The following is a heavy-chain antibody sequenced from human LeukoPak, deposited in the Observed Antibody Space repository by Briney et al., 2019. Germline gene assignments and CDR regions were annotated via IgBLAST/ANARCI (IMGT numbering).Heavy chain of an antibody. CDR1: GGSISSYY. CDR3: ASTPETYYYDSSGSSGYYYYGMDV. J-gene: IGHJ6*02. Sequence: TSETLSLPCTVSGGSISSYYWSWIRQPPGKGLEWIGYIYYSGSTNYNPSLKSRVTISVDTSKNQFSLKLSSVTAADTAVYYCASTPETYYYDSSGSSGYYYYGMDVWGQGTTVTVSS. CDR2: IYYSGST. V-gene: IGHV4-59*01. D-gene: IGHD3-22*01.